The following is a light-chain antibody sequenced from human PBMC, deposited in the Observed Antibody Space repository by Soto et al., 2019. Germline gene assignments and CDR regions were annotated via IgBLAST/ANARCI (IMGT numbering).Light chain of an antibody. V-gene: IGLV6-57*04. CDR3: QSYDFGLSAHNYV. J-gene: IGLJ1*01. CDR2: EDN. Sequence: NFMLTQPHSVSESPGKTVTISCTRSSGSIASNYVQWYQQRPGSAPTPVIYEDNERPSGVPDRFSGSKSGTSASLAITGLQADDEAEYYCQSYDFGLSAHNYVFGTGTKLTVL. CDR1: SGSIASNY.